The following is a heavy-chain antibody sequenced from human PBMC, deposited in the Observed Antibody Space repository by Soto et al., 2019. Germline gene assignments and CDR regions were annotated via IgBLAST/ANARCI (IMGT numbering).Heavy chain of an antibody. Sequence: ASVKVSCKVSGYTLTELSMHWVRQAPGKGLEWMGGFDPEDGETIYAQKFQGRVTMTEDTSTDTAYMELSSLRSEGTAVYYCATAGVATMAYDFDYWGQGTLVTVSS. J-gene: IGHJ4*02. V-gene: IGHV1-24*01. CDR2: FDPEDGET. CDR3: ATAGVATMAYDFDY. CDR1: GYTLTELS. D-gene: IGHD5-12*01.